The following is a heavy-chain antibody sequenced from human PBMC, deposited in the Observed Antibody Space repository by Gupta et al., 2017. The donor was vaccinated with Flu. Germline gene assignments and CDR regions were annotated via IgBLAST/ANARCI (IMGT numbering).Heavy chain of an antibody. Sequence: VRLVESGGGLAQPGGSLRLSCVASGSVSRLSWLQWVRQGPGEGLVWVSRINGDGSTTTYADSVRGRFTITRDNAKNTLYLQVNSLTAEDTALYYCARGLYSTSSTEGLDIWGLGTMVTVSS. J-gene: IGHJ3*02. CDR2: INGDGSTT. D-gene: IGHD6-6*01. CDR3: ARGLYSTSSTEGLDI. CDR1: GSVSRLSW. V-gene: IGHV3-74*03.